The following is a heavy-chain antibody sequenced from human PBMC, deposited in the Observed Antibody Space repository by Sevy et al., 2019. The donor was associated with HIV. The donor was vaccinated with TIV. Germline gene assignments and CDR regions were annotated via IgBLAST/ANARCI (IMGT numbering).Heavy chain of an antibody. V-gene: IGHV3-23*01. CDR2: ISGSGYAT. D-gene: IGHD3-3*01. J-gene: IGHJ4*02. CDR1: GFTFDSYA. Sequence: GGSLRLSCAASGFTFDSYAMHWVRQVAGKGLEWVSTISGSGYATYYADSVKGRFIISRDTSRNTLYLQMNSLRVEDSAVYFGAEDRVTVFGVVVTFDSWGQGTLVTVSS. CDR3: AEDRVTVFGVVVTFDS.